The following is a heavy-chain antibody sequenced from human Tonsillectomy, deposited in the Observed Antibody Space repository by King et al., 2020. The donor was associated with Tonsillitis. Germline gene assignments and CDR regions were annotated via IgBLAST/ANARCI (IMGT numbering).Heavy chain of an antibody. D-gene: IGHD3-22*01. J-gene: IGHJ4*02. CDR1: GYSISSGYY. V-gene: IGHV4-38-2*02. CDR3: ARVADSSGYYFQTDY. CDR2: IYHSGST. Sequence: QLQESGPGLVKPSETLSLICTVSGYSISSGYYWGWIRQPPGKGLEWIGSIYHSGSTYYNPSLKSRVTISVDTSKNQFSLKLSSVTAAEPAVYYCARVADSSGYYFQTDYWGQGTLVTVSS.